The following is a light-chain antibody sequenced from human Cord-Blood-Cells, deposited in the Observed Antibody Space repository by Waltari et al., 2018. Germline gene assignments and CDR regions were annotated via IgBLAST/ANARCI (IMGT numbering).Light chain of an antibody. CDR1: QDISNY. J-gene: IGKJ2*01. CDR3: QQYDNLPMYT. V-gene: IGKV1-33*01. Sequence: DIQMTQSSSSLSASVGDRVTITCQASQDISNYLNWYQQKPGQAPKLLIYDASNLETGVPSRFSGSGSGTDFTFTISSLQPEDIATYYCQQYDNLPMYTFGQGTKLEIK. CDR2: DAS.